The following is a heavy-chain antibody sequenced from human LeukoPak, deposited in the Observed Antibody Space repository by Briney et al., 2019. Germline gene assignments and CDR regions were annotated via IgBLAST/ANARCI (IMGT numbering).Heavy chain of an antibody. CDR2: IYYSGST. CDR1: GGSISSSSYY. CDR3: ATGRVAAAGPDY. D-gene: IGHD6-13*01. Sequence: SETLSLTCTVSGGSISSSSYYWGWIRRPPGKGLEWIGSIYYSGSTYYNPSLKSRVTISVDTSENQFSLKLSSVTAADTAVYYCATGRVAAAGPDYWGQGTLVTVSS. V-gene: IGHV4-39*07. J-gene: IGHJ4*02.